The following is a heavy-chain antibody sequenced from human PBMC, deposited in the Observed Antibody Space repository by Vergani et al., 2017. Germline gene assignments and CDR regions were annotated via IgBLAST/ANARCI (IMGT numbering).Heavy chain of an antibody. CDR3: ARDRTSCLCLDP. J-gene: IGHJ5*02. V-gene: IGHV3-38*02. CDR1: GFTFSSYS. Sequence: EVQLVESGGGLVKPGGSLRLSCAASGFTFSSYSMNWVRQAPGKGLEWVSSISGGSTYYADSRKGRFTISRDNSKNTLYLQMNSLRAEDTAVYYCARDRTSCLCLDPWGQGTLVTVSS. D-gene: IGHD2-2*01. CDR2: ISGGST.